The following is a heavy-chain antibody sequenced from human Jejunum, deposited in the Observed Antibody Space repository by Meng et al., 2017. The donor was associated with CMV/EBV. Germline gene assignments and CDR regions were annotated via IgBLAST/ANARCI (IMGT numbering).Heavy chain of an antibody. V-gene: IGHV3-74*01. CDR3: ARLFNNALDI. D-gene: IGHD2/OR15-2a*01. J-gene: IGHJ3*02. CDR1: GFTVINHW. CDR2: IDSDGGRT. Sequence: CAASGFTVINHWMHWVRQAPGKGLLWVSRIDSDGGRTIYADSVKGRFTISRDNAKNTLYLQMDTLRAEDTAVYFCARLFNNALDIWVQGTMVTVSS.